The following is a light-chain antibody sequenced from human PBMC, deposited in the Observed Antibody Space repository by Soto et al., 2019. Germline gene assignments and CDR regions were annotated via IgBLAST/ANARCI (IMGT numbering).Light chain of an antibody. CDR2: SNN. J-gene: IGLJ1*01. V-gene: IGLV1-44*01. Sequence: QSVLTQSPSASGTPGQRFTISCSEGSSNIGGNTVNWYQQLPGTAPKLLIYSNNQRPSGVPDRFSGSKSGTSASLAISGLQSEDEADYYCAAWDDSLNGYVFGTGTKVTVL. CDR1: SSNIGGNT. CDR3: AAWDDSLNGYV.